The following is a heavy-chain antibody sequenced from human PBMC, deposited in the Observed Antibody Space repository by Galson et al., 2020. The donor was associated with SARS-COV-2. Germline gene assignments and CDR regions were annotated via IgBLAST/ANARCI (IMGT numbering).Heavy chain of an antibody. D-gene: IGHD3-22*01. CDR2: INWNSGSI. CDR1: TFTFEHYA. Sequence: LSLTCAASTFTFEHYAMHWVRQAPGKGLEWVSGINWNSGSIGYADSVRGRFTISRDNANNSLYLQMNSLRAEDTALYYCVKDIGDYYDTSGYYGAFDLWGQGTLVTVS. V-gene: IGHV3-9*01. J-gene: IGHJ3*01. CDR3: VKDIGDYYDTSGYYGAFDL.